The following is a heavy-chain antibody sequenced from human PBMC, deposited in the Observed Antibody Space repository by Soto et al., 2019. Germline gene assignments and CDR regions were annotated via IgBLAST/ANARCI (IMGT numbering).Heavy chain of an antibody. D-gene: IGHD2-21*01. CDR1: GGSISSYY. CDR2: IYPSGTT. CDR3: ARVTVYSFFDF. Sequence: SETLSLTCTVSGGSISSYYWSWIRQPAGKDLEWIGRIYPSGTTNYNPSLKSRVTMSVDTSKNQFSLKLNSVTAADTAVYYCARVTVYSFFDFWGQGTMVTVSS. V-gene: IGHV4-4*07. J-gene: IGHJ3*01.